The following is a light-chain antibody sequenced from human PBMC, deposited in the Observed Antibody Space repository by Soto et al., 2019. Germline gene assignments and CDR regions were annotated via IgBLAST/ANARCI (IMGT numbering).Light chain of an antibody. J-gene: IGLJ1*01. CDR1: SSDVGAYNY. V-gene: IGLV2-14*01. CDR3: SSFTSSSSVV. CDR2: EVT. Sequence: QSALTQPASVSGSPGQSITISCTGTSSDVGAYNYVSWYQRRPGKAPKLIIYEVTNRPSGVSNRFSGSKSGNTASLTISGLQADDEADYYCSSFTSSSSVVFGTGTKLTVL.